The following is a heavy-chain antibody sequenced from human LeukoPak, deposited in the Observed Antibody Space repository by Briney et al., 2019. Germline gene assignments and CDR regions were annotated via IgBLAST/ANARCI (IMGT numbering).Heavy chain of an antibody. J-gene: IGHJ3*02. CDR1: GFTVSSNY. CDR2: IYSGGST. Sequence: PGGSLRLSCAASGFTVSSNYMSWVRQAPGKGLEWVSVIYSGGSTYYPDSVKGRFTVSRDNSKKTLYLQMNSLRAEDTAVYYCAGRYCGGGTCSSAFDIWGQGTMVTVSS. D-gene: IGHD2-15*01. CDR3: AGRYCGGGTCSSAFDI. V-gene: IGHV3-53*01.